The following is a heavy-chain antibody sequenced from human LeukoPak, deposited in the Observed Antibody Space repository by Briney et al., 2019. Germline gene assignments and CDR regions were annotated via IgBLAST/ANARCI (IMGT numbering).Heavy chain of an antibody. Sequence: PGGSLRLSCAASGFTFSSYSMNWVRQAPGKGLEWVSSISSSSSYIYYADSVKGRFTISRDNAKNSLYLQMNSLRAEDTAVYYCAGGSDYGDPYPNDYWGQGTLVTVSS. D-gene: IGHD4-17*01. CDR2: ISSSSSYI. J-gene: IGHJ4*02. CDR3: AGGSDYGDPYPNDY. CDR1: GFTFSSYS. V-gene: IGHV3-21*04.